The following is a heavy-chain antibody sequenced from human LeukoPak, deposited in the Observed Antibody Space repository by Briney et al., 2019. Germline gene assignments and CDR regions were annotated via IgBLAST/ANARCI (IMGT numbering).Heavy chain of an antibody. CDR3: ATAPGRSWYEGLAV. D-gene: IGHD6-13*01. CDR2: SYSGGST. J-gene: IGHJ1*01. CDR1: GFTVSSNY. V-gene: IGHV3-66*01. Sequence: GGSLRLSCAASGFTVSSNYINCVRQAPGKGLEWVSVSYSGGSTYYADSVKGRITISRDNSKNTLYLQMNSLRAEDTPVHYCATAPGRSWYEGLAVWGQGNLVTVSS.